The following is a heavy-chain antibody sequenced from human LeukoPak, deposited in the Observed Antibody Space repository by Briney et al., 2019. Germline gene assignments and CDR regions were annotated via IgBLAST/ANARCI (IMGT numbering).Heavy chain of an antibody. CDR2: IYTSGST. D-gene: IGHD3-22*01. J-gene: IGHJ1*01. Sequence: KPSETLSLTCTVSGGSISSGSYYWSWIRQPAGKGLEWIGRIYTSGSTNYNPSLKSRVTISVDTSKNQFSLKLSSVTAADTAVYYCAGGGEPYYYDSSGYYYPFQHWGQGTLVTVSS. V-gene: IGHV4-61*02. CDR1: GGSISSGSYY. CDR3: AGGGEPYYYDSSGYYYPFQH.